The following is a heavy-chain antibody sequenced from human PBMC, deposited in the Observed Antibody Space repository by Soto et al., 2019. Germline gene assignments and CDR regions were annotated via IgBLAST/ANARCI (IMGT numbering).Heavy chain of an antibody. Sequence: PSETLSLTCTVSGGSISSYYWSWIRQPPGKGLEWIGYIYYSGSTNYNPSLKSRVTISADTSKNQFSLRLNSVTAADTAVYYCARQHYYDSSGYYTWNWDQGTLVTVSS. J-gene: IGHJ4*02. CDR2: IYYSGST. CDR3: ARQHYYDSSGYYTWN. V-gene: IGHV4-59*08. D-gene: IGHD3-22*01. CDR1: GGSISSYY.